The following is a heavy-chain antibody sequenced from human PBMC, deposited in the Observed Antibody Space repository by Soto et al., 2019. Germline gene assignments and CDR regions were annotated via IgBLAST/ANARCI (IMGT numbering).Heavy chain of an antibody. CDR1: GYTFTGYY. CDR2: INPNSGGT. J-gene: IGHJ6*03. CDR3: AREAAAGTSYYYYMDV. D-gene: IGHD6-13*01. V-gene: IGHV1-2*04. Sequence: QVQLVQSGAEVKKPGASVKVSCKAPGYTFTGYYMHWVRQAPGQGLEWMGWINPNSGGTNYAQKFQGWVTMTRDTFISTAYMELSRLRSDDTAVYYCAREAAAGTSYYYYMDVWGKGTTVTVSS.